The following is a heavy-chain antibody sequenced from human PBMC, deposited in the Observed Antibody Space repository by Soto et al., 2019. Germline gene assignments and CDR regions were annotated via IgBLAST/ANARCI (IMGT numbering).Heavy chain of an antibody. Sequence: QVQLQESGPGLVKPSGTLSLTCAVSSGSISSSNWWSWVRQPPGKGLEWIGEIYHSGSTNYNPSLKSRVTISVEKSTNQFSLKLRSVTAADTAVYYCAGGITGAGPSRDGFDIWGQGTMVTVSS. J-gene: IGHJ3*02. V-gene: IGHV4-4*02. D-gene: IGHD6-19*01. CDR1: SGSISSSNW. CDR2: IYHSGST. CDR3: AGGITGAGPSRDGFDI.